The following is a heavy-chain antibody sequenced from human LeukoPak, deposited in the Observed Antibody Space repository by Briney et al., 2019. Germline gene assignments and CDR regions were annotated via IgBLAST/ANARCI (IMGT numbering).Heavy chain of an antibody. V-gene: IGHV5-51*01. CDR2: IYPGDSHT. J-gene: IGHJ4*02. CDR3: ASPPIGCTSISCYFAY. Sequence: GAPLQISGKGSGSPFTGNCIVGGRQLPGKGLEGMGIIYPGDSHTRYSPSFQAQVTISADKSISTAYLQCSSLKASHTAMYYCASPPIGCTSISCYFAYWGQGTLVTVSS. CDR1: GSPFTGNC. D-gene: IGHD2-2*01.